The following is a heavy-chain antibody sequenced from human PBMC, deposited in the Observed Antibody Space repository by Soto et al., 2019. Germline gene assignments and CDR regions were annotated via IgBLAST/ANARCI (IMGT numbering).Heavy chain of an antibody. CDR1: GYTFTSYA. Sequence: ASLKVSCKASGYTFTSYAMHWVRQAPGQRLEWMGWINAGNGNTKYSQKFQGRVTISRDTSASTAYMELSSLRSEDTAVYYCAVARSSVRGVIMPFYYYYGMDVWGQGTTVTVSS. CDR2: INAGNGNT. CDR3: AVARSSVRGVIMPFYYYYGMDV. D-gene: IGHD3-10*01. J-gene: IGHJ6*02. V-gene: IGHV1-3*01.